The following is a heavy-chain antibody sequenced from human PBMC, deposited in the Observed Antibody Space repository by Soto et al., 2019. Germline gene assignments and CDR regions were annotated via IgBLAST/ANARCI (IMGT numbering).Heavy chain of an antibody. CDR3: ARRVSSKGDY. V-gene: IGHV5-10-1*01. CDR1: GYSFTSYW. Sequence: PGESMKISCKGSGYSFTSYWISWVRQMPGKGLEWMGRIDPSDSYTNYSPYFQGHVTISADKSISTAYLQWSSLKASDTAMYYCARRVSSKGDYWGQGTLVTVSS. J-gene: IGHJ4*02. CDR2: IDPSDSYT. D-gene: IGHD2-15*01.